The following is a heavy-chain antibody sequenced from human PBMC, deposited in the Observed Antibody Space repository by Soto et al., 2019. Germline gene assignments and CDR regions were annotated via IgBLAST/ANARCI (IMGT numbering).Heavy chain of an antibody. CDR3: ARGEAYEHNDY. CDR1: GYSFISYG. CDR2: IRAYNGHT. J-gene: IGHJ4*02. D-gene: IGHD5-12*01. V-gene: IGHV1-18*04. Sequence: QVQLVQSGAEVKKPGASVKVSCKASGYSFISYGMSWVRQAPGQGLEWMGWIRAYNGHTNYAQKFQGRVTMSTDTSTSTAYMALRSLRSDDTAVYYGARGEAYEHNDYWGQGTLVTVSS.